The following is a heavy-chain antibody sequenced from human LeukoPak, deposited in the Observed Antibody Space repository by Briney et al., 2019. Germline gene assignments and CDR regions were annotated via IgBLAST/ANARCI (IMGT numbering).Heavy chain of an antibody. V-gene: IGHV1-2*02. CDR1: GYTFTGYY. Sequence: GASVKVSFKASGYTFTGYYLHWVRQAPGQGLEWMGWINPNSADTQYTQKFQGRVTVTSDTSISTVYMELSRLRSDDTAVYYCARTYCSGACYFSFDYWGQGTLVTVSS. J-gene: IGHJ4*02. CDR3: ARTYCSGACYFSFDY. D-gene: IGHD2-21*02. CDR2: INPNSADT.